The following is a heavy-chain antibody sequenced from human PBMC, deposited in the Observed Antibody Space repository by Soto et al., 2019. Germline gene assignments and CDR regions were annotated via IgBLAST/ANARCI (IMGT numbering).Heavy chain of an antibody. CDR1: GFTFSDYY. V-gene: IGHV3-11*06. J-gene: IGHJ4*02. Sequence: GGSLRLSCAASGFTFSDYYMSWIRQAPGKGLEWVSYISSSSSYTNYADSVKGRFTISRDNAKNSLYLQMNSLRAEDTAVYYCARDIAADRYYFDYWGQGTLVTVSS. D-gene: IGHD6-13*01. CDR2: ISSSSSYT. CDR3: ARDIAADRYYFDY.